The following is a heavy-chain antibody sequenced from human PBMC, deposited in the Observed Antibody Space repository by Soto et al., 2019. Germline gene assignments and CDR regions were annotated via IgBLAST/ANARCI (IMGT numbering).Heavy chain of an antibody. CDR1: GGTFSSYA. J-gene: IGHJ6*02. D-gene: IGHD4-17*01. CDR2: IIPIFGTA. CDR3: ASTTVTTPYDYHYGMDV. V-gene: IGHV1-69*12. Sequence: QVQLVQSGAEVKKPGSSVKVSCKASGGTFSSYAISWVRQAPGQGLEWMGGIIPIFGTANYAQKFQGRVTITADESTSTAYMELSSLRSEDTAVYYCASTTVTTPYDYHYGMDVWGQGATVTVSS.